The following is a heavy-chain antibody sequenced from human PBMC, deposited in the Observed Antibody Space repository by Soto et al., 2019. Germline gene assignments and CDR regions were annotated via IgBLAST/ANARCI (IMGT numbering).Heavy chain of an antibody. CDR2: IWYDGSNK. V-gene: IGHV3-33*01. CDR3: ARGGDYDILTGSDAFDI. J-gene: IGHJ3*02. Sequence: HPGGSLRLSCAASGFTFSSYGMHWVRQAPGKGLEWVAVIWYDGSNKYYADSVKGRFTISRDNSKNTLYLQMNSLRAEDTAVYYCARGGDYDILTGSDAFDIWGQGTMVTVSS. D-gene: IGHD3-9*01. CDR1: GFTFSSYG.